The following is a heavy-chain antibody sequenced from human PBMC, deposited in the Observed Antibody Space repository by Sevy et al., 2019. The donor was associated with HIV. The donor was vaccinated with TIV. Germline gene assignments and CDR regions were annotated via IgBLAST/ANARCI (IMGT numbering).Heavy chain of an antibody. CDR2: MNPNSGNT. CDR3: ARKYYDRSGYHVGY. Sequence: ASVKVSCKASGYTFTSYDINWVRQATEQGLEWMGWMNPNSGNTGYAQKFQGRVTMTRNTSISTAYMELSSLRSEDTAVYYCARKYYDRSGYHVGYWGQGTLVTVSS. D-gene: IGHD3-22*01. V-gene: IGHV1-8*01. CDR1: GYTFTSYD. J-gene: IGHJ4*02.